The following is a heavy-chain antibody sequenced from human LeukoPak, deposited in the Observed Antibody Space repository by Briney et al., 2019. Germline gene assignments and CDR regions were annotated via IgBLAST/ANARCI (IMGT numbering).Heavy chain of an antibody. J-gene: IGHJ6*02. CDR1: GYTFTSYG. CDR2: ISAYNGNT. V-gene: IGHV1-18*01. D-gene: IGHD3-10*01. Sequence: ASVKVSCKASGYTFTSYGISWVRQAPGQGLEWMGWISAYNGNTNYAQKLQGRVTMTTDTSTSTAYMELRSLRSDDTAVYYCARGPDYYGSEKYSMDVWGQGTTVTVSS. CDR3: ARGPDYYGSEKYSMDV.